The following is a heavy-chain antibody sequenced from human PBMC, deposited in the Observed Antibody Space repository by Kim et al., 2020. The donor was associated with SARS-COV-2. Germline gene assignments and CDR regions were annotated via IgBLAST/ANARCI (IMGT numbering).Heavy chain of an antibody. Sequence: SETLSLTCPVYGGSFSGYYWSWIRQPPGKGLEWIGEINHSGSTNYNPSLKSRVTISVDTSKNQFSLKLSSVTAADTAVYYCARGPGYSSSWYGARNWFDPWGQGTLVTVSS. V-gene: IGHV4-34*01. CDR2: INHSGST. CDR1: GGSFSGYY. J-gene: IGHJ5*02. CDR3: ARGPGYSSSWYGARNWFDP. D-gene: IGHD6-13*01.